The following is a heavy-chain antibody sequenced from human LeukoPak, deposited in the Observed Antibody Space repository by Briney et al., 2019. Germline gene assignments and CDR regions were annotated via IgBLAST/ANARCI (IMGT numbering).Heavy chain of an antibody. CDR3: ARGAGDYARYYFDY. D-gene: IGHD4-17*01. J-gene: IGHJ4*02. Sequence: SETLSLTCAVYGGSFSGFYWSWIRQPPGKGLEWIGEINHSGSTNYNPSLKSRVTISVDTSKNQFSLKLSSVTAADTAVYYCARGAGDYARYYFDYWGQGALVTVSS. V-gene: IGHV4-34*01. CDR2: INHSGST. CDR1: GGSFSGFY.